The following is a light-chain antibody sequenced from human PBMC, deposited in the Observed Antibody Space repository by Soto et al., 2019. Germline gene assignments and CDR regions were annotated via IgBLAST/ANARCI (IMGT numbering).Light chain of an antibody. V-gene: IGLV1-47*01. CDR2: RNN. CDR3: AAWDAGVSGPA. CDR1: SSNIGSKY. Sequence: QAVVTQPPSASGTPRQRVTISCSGSSSNIGSKYVYWYQQLPGTAPKLLMYRNNQRPSGVPDRFSGSKSGTSASLAISGLRSEDEADYYCAAWDAGVSGPAFGRGTKLTVL. J-gene: IGLJ2*01.